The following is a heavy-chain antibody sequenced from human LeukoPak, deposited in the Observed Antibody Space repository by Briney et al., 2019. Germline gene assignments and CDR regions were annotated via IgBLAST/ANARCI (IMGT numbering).Heavy chain of an antibody. CDR1: GGSISSSSYY. V-gene: IGHV4-39*07. CDR3: ATLARRSRLVGHFDY. D-gene: IGHD2-8*02. Sequence: PSETLSLTCTVSGGSISSSSYYWGWIRQPPGKGLEWIGSIYYSGSTYYNPSLKSRVTISVDTSKNQFSLKLSSVTAADTAVYYCATLARRSRLVGHFDYWGQGTLVTVSS. J-gene: IGHJ4*02. CDR2: IYYSGST.